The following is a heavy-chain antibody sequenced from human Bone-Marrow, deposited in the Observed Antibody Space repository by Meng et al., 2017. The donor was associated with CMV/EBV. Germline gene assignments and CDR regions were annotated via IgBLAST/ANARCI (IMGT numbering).Heavy chain of an antibody. CDR3: AKEPRSGGYLDY. CDR1: GFTFSSYA. J-gene: IGHJ4*02. V-gene: IGHV3-30-3*01. Sequence: GESLKISCAASGFTFSSYAMHWVRQAPGKGLEWVAVISYDGSNKYYADSVKGRFTISRDNSKNTLYLQMNSLRAEDTALYYCAKEPRSGGYLDYWGQGTLVTVSS. CDR2: ISYDGSNK.